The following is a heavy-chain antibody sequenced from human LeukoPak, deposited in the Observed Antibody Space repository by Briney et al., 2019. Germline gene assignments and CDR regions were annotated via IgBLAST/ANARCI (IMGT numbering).Heavy chain of an antibody. CDR2: INPSGGST. CDR1: GYTFTNYY. Sequence: ASVKVSCKAPGYTFTNYYMHWVRQAPGQGLEWMGIINPSGGSTSYAQKFQGRVTMTRDTSISTAYMELSRLRSDDTAVYYCATPILTGYYWGQGTLVTVSS. D-gene: IGHD3-9*01. J-gene: IGHJ4*02. CDR3: ATPILTGYY. V-gene: IGHV1-46*01.